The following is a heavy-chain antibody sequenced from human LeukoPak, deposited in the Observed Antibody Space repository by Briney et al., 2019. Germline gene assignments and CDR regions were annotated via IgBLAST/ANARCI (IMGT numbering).Heavy chain of an antibody. V-gene: IGHV3-73*01. CDR2: IRSKANSYAT. CDR3: TKGYCSGGSCRGVQFDY. CDR1: GFTSSGSA. Sequence: GGSLRLSCAASGFTSSGSAMHWVRQASGKGLEWVGRIRSKANSYATAYAASVKGRFTISRDDSKNTAYLQMNSLKTEDTAVYYCTKGYCSGGSCRGVQFDYWGQGTLVTVSS. J-gene: IGHJ4*02. D-gene: IGHD2-15*01.